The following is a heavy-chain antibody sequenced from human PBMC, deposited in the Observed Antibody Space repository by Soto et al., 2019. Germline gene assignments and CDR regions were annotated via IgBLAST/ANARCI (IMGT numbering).Heavy chain of an antibody. CDR2: INPNSGGT. D-gene: IGHD3-22*01. V-gene: IGHV1-2*02. J-gene: IGHJ4*02. Sequence: EASVKVSCKASGYTFTGYYMHWVRQAPGQGLEWMGWINPNSGGTNYAQKFQGRVTMTRDTSISTAYMELSRLRSDDTAVYYCARDPNYYDSSGYYYSWGQGTLVTVSS. CDR3: ARDPNYYDSSGYYYS. CDR1: GYTFTGYY.